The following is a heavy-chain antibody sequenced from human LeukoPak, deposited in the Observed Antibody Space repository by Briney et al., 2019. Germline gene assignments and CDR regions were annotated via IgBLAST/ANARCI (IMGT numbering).Heavy chain of an antibody. Sequence: SETLSLTCVVSGGSISSGHFSWNWFRQPPGKGLEWIGYTYHSGNTYYNPSLKSRVAISVDRSKNQISLKLKSVTAADTALYYCARGGTAFDIWGQGTMVTVSS. CDR3: ARGGTAFDI. J-gene: IGHJ3*02. D-gene: IGHD1-26*01. CDR1: GGSISSGHFS. V-gene: IGHV4-30-2*01. CDR2: TYHSGNT.